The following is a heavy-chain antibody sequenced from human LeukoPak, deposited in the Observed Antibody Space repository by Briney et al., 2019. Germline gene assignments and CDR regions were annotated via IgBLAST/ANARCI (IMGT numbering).Heavy chain of an antibody. V-gene: IGHV3-15*01. CDR2: IKSKTDGETT. CDR3: TTDRVYSSGWS. Sequence: GGSLRLSCAGSGFTFSNAWMSWVRQAPGKGLEWVGRIKSKTDGETTDYGAPVRGRFTISQDDSTNTLYLQMNSLKNEDTAVYYCTTDRVYSSGWSWGQGTLVTVSS. D-gene: IGHD6-19*01. J-gene: IGHJ5*02. CDR1: GFTFSNAW.